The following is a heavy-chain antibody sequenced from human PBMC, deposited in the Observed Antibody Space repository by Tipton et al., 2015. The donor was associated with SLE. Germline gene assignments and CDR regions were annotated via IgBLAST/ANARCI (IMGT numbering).Heavy chain of an antibody. V-gene: IGHV3-21*03. CDR2: IGSGSDSHS. J-gene: IGHJ4*02. D-gene: IGHD1-1*01. CDR1: GFNFRSFT. Sequence: SLRLSCAASGFNFRSFTMNWVRQAPGKGLEWVSSIGSGSDSHSSYTDSVKGRFTISRDNAKNSLFLQMNSLRADDTAVYFCARWEVGYTTNWERFDCWGQGTLVTVSS. CDR3: ARWEVGYTTNWERFDC.